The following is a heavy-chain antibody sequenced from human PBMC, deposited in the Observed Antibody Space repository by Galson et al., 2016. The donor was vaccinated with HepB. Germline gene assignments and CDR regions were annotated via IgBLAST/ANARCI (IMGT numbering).Heavy chain of an antibody. CDR2: IYSGGAT. CDR3: ARDPGRIAAAGHLDS. Sequence: SLRLSCAASGFIVSSHYMNWVRQTPGKGLEWVAIIYSGGATYYADSVKGRFTISRDNPNNTVYLQMNSLRGEDTAAYYCARDPGRIAAAGHLDSWGQGTLVTVSS. D-gene: IGHD6-13*01. J-gene: IGHJ5*01. V-gene: IGHV3-53*01. CDR1: GFIVSSHY.